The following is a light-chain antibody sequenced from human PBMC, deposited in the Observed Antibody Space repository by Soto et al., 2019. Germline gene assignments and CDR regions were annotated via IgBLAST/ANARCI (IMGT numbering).Light chain of an antibody. CDR3: QKYNSAPWT. J-gene: IGKJ1*01. V-gene: IGKV1-27*01. Sequence: DIQMTQSPSSLSPSVGDRVTITCRASQGISNYLAWYQQKPGKVPKLLIYAASTLQSGVPSRFSGSGSGTDFTLTISSLQPEDGATYYCQKYNSAPWTFGQGTKVDIK. CDR2: AAS. CDR1: QGISNY.